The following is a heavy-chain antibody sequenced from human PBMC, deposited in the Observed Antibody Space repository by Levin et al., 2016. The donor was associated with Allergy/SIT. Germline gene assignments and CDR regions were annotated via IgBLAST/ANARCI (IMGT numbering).Heavy chain of an antibody. CDR3: ARAGDYGDYFYFFDH. CDR2: TWFDGKNE. J-gene: IGHJ4*02. Sequence: WIRQPPGKGLEWVALTWFDGKNEYYADSVKGRFTISRDNSKNTLSLQMNSLRVEDTAVYYCARAGDYGDYFYFFDHWGQGSRVTVSS. D-gene: IGHD4-17*01. V-gene: IGHV3-33*01.